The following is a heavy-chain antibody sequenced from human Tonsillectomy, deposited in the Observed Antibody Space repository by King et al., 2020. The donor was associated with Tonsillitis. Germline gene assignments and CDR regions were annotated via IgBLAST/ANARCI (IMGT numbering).Heavy chain of an antibody. D-gene: IGHD3-10*01. Sequence: VQLVESGAEVKKPGASVKVSCKASGYTFTDYFIHWVRQAPGRGLEWMGIIHPDGGRTRYAQKFQGRVTMTTDTSTSTVYMEVSSLKSQDTAVYYCARDSADDSFDIWGQGTMVIVSS. CDR3: ARDSADDSFDI. J-gene: IGHJ3*02. CDR2: IHPDGGRT. CDR1: GYTFTDYF. V-gene: IGHV1-46*01.